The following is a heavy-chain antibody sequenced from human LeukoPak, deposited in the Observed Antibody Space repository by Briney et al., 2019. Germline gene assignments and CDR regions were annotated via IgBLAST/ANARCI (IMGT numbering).Heavy chain of an antibody. CDR3: ARAPIDSNSWYQAFDL. J-gene: IGHJ3*01. CDR2: ISGSGGST. CDR1: GFTFSTYA. V-gene: IGHV3-23*01. Sequence: GGSLRLSCAASGFTFSTYAMGWVRQFPGKGLEWVSAISGSGGSTYYADSVKGRFTISRDNSKNTLLLQMNSLRAEDTAVYYCARAPIDSNSWYQAFDLWGQGTMVTVSS. D-gene: IGHD6-13*01.